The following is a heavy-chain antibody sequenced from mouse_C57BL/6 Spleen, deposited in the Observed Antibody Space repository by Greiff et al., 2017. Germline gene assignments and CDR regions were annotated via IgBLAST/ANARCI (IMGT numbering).Heavy chain of an antibody. V-gene: IGHV1-53*01. Sequence: QVQLQQPGTELVKPGASVKLSCKASGYTFTSDWMHWVKQRPGQGLEWIGNINPSNGGTNYNEKFKSKATLTVDKSSSTAYMQLSSLTSEDSAVYYCAREYVSSYGYWYFDVWGTGTTVTVSS. J-gene: IGHJ1*03. CDR1: GYTFTSDW. CDR2: INPSNGGT. D-gene: IGHD1-1*01. CDR3: AREYVSSYGYWYFDV.